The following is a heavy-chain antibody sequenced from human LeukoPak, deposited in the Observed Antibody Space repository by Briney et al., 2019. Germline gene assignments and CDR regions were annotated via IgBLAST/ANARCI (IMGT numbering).Heavy chain of an antibody. J-gene: IGHJ4*02. CDR2: IYSDNT. V-gene: IGHV3-53*05. CDR1: GFTVSSNS. D-gene: IGHD6-13*01. Sequence: GGSLRLSCTVSGFTVSSNSMSWVRQAPGKGLEWVSFIYSDNTHYSDSVKGRFTISRDNAKNSLYLQMNSLRAEDTALYYCAKGQPTRYSSSWYFDYWGQGTLVTVSS. CDR3: AKGQPTRYSSSWYFDY.